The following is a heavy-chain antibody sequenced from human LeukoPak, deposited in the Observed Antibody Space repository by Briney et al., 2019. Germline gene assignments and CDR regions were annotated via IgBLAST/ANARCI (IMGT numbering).Heavy chain of an antibody. Sequence: GGSLRLSCAASGFTFSGSAMHWVRQAPGKGLEWVAVIWYDGSNKYYADSVKGRFTISRDNSKNTLYLQMNSLRAEDTAVYYCARDNSSSPDYWGQGTLVTVSS. CDR3: ARDNSSSPDY. CDR1: GFTFSGSA. CDR2: IWYDGSNK. D-gene: IGHD6-13*01. J-gene: IGHJ4*02. V-gene: IGHV3-33*08.